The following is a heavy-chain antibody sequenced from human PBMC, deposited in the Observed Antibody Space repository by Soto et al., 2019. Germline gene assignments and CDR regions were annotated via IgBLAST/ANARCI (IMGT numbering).Heavy chain of an antibody. CDR2: IYHSGST. CDR1: GGSISSGGYS. Sequence: SETLFLTCAVSGGSISSGGYSWSWIRQPPGKGLEWIGYIYHSGSTYYNPSLKSRVTISVDRSKNQFSLKLSSVTAADTAVYYCARGRSSSWFDYWGQGTLVTVSS. D-gene: IGHD6-13*01. J-gene: IGHJ4*02. V-gene: IGHV4-30-2*01. CDR3: ARGRSSSWFDY.